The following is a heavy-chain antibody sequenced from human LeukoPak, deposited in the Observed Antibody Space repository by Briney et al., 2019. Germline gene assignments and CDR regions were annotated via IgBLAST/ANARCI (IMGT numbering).Heavy chain of an antibody. CDR2: IYYSGST. CDR1: GGSISSYY. D-gene: IGHD4-17*01. V-gene: IGHV4-59*01. J-gene: IGHJ3*02. CDR3: ARDGATVTTFNYDACDI. Sequence: PSETLSLTCTVSGGSISSYYWSWIRQPPGKGLEWIGYIYYSGSTNYNPSLKSRVTISVDTSKNQFSLKLSSVTAADTAVYYCARDGATVTTFNYDACDIWGQGTMVTVSS.